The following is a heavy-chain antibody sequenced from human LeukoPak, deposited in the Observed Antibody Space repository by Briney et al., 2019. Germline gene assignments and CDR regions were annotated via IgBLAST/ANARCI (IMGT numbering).Heavy chain of an antibody. Sequence: GGSLRLSCAASGFTFSSYAMSWVRQAPGKRLEWVSAISGSGGSTYYADSVKGRFTISRDNSKNTLYLQMNSLRAEDTAVYYCAKDMISLLKYWSGYSLDYWGQGTLVTVSS. V-gene: IGHV3-23*01. CDR3: AKDMISLLKYWSGYSLDY. CDR1: GFTFSSYA. CDR2: ISGSGGST. J-gene: IGHJ4*02. D-gene: IGHD3-3*01.